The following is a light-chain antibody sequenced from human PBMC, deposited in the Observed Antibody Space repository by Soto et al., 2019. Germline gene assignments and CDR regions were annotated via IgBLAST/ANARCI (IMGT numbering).Light chain of an antibody. J-gene: IGKJ1*01. CDR2: GAS. CDR1: QGISSY. Sequence: DIQMTQSPSSLSASVGDRVTITCRASQGISSYLAWYQQKPGKVPKLLIYGASTLQSGVPSRFSGSGSATDFTLTISSLQPEDVATYYCQKYNSAPWTFGPGTKVEIK. V-gene: IGKV1-27*01. CDR3: QKYNSAPWT.